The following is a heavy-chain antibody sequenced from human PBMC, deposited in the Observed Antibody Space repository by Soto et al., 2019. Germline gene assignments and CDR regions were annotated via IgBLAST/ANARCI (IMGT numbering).Heavy chain of an antibody. J-gene: IGHJ4*02. CDR3: ARERAYCSGGSCYSESFDY. V-gene: IGHV4-31*03. CDR1: GGSISSGGYY. CDR2: IYYSGST. Sequence: SETLSLTCTVSGGSISSGGYYWSWIRQHPGKGLEWIGYIYYSGSTYYNPFLKSRVTISVDTSKNQFSLKLSSVTAADTAVYYCARERAYCSGGSCYSESFDYWGQGTLVTVPQ. D-gene: IGHD2-15*01.